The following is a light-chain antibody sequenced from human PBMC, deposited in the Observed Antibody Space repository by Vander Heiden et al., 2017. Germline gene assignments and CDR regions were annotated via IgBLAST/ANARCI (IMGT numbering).Light chain of an antibody. CDR1: SGDVGANKY. V-gene: IGLV2-14*01. CDR3: TANRTSKTV. CDR2: EVS. J-gene: IGLJ2*01. Sequence: TISCTGPSGDVGANKYVSWYQHHPGKAPKVIIYEVSNRPSGASNRFSGSRSGGTASLTIAGLRDEDEAVYYCTANRTSKTVFGGGTKLTVL.